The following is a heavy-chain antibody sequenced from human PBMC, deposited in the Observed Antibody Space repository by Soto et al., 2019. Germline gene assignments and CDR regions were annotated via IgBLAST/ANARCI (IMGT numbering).Heavy chain of an antibody. CDR3: ARGRPDTYYDFWSGYCPFDY. CDR1: GGSFSGYY. D-gene: IGHD3-3*01. V-gene: IGHV4-34*01. J-gene: IGHJ4*02. CDR2: INHSGST. Sequence: VSLTCAVYGGSFSGYYWSWIRQPPGKGLEWIGEINHSGSTNYNPSLKSRVTISVDTSKNQFSLKLSSVTAADTAVYYCARGRPDTYYDFWSGYCPFDYWGQGTLVTVPQ.